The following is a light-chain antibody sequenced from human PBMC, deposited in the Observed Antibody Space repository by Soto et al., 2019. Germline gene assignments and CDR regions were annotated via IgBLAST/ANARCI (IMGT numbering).Light chain of an antibody. CDR3: QPYNSYPAT. V-gene: IGKV1-5*03. Sequence: DIQMTQSPSTLSASVGDRVTITCRASQSISSWLAWYQQKPGKAPKLLIYKASSLESGVPSRFSGSGSGTEFTLTISSLQPDDFATYYCQPYNSYPATFGQGTKLEIK. CDR2: KAS. CDR1: QSISSW. J-gene: IGKJ2*01.